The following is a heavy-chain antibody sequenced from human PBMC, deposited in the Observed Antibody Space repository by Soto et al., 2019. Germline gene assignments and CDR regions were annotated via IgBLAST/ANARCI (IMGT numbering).Heavy chain of an antibody. J-gene: IGHJ4*02. CDR3: AKAPVVLMVYTIPYFDY. D-gene: IGHD2-8*01. V-gene: IGHV3-30*18. CDR2: ISYDGSDK. Sequence: QVQLVESGGGVVQPGRSLRLSCAASGFTFSSYGMHWVRQAPGKGLEWVAVISYDGSDKYYADSLKGRFTISRDNSKNPLYLQMNSLRAEDTAVYYCAKAPVVLMVYTIPYFDYWGQGTLVTVSS. CDR1: GFTFSSYG.